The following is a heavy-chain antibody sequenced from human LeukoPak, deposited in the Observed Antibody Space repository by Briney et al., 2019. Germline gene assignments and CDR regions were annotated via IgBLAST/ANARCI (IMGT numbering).Heavy chain of an antibody. CDR1: GFTFSDYY. D-gene: IGHD2-2*01. J-gene: IGHJ4*02. CDR2: ISSSGSTI. Sequence: PGGPLRLSCAASGFTFSDYYMSWIRQAPGKGLEWVSYISSSGSTIYYADSVKGRFTISRDNAKNSLYLQMNSLRAEDTAVYYCARRSQYCSSTSCYAYFDYWGQGTLVTVSS. V-gene: IGHV3-11*04. CDR3: ARRSQYCSSTSCYAYFDY.